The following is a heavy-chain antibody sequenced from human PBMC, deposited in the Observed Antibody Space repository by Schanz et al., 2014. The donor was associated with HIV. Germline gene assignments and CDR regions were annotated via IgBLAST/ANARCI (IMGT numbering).Heavy chain of an antibody. CDR3: AKTGWSQGNYYYYYGMDV. Sequence: QVQLVESGGGVVQPGRSLRLSCAASGFTFNYYGMHWVRQAPGKGLEWVGVIWYDGTNKYYADSVKGRFTISRDNSKNTVYLQMNSLRAEDTAVYYCAKTGWSQGNYYYYYGMDVWGQGTTVTVSS. J-gene: IGHJ6*02. D-gene: IGHD3-3*01. V-gene: IGHV3-33*06. CDR1: GFTFNYYG. CDR2: IWYDGTNK.